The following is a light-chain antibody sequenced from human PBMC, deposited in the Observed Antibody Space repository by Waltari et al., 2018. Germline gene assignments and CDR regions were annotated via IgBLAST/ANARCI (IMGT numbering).Light chain of an antibody. CDR1: QSLLYGNGFNY. J-gene: IGKJ2*01. Sequence: DIEITQSPLSLPVTPGEPASISCRASQSLLYGNGFNYVDWYLQKPGQSPQLLIYLGSNRASGVSDRFSGSGYGTDFKMKIRRVEDGEVGIYYCMQGLQTPYTFGRGTKMEIK. CDR3: MQGLQTPYT. CDR2: LGS. V-gene: IGKV2-28*01.